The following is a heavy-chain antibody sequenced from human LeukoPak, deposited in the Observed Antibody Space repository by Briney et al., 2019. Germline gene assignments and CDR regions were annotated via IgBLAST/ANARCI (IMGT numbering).Heavy chain of an antibody. J-gene: IGHJ4*02. CDR3: ARTAGVAVAGSRQYFDQ. CDR1: GGLISSSSYY. D-gene: IGHD6-19*01. Sequence: PSETLSLTCTVSGGLISSSSYYWGWTRQPPGKGLGWIGSFYYTGSTYYHPSLKSRVTISVDTSKNQFSLNLSSVTAADTAVYYCARTAGVAVAGSRQYFDQWGQGTLVTVSS. CDR2: FYYTGST. V-gene: IGHV4-39*01.